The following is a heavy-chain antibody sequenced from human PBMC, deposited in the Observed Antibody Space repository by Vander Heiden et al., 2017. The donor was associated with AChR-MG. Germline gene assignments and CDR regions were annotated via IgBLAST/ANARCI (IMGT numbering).Heavy chain of an antibody. Sequence: QVQLVQSGAEVKKPGASVKVSCKASGYTFTSYDINWVRQATGQGLEWMGWMNPNSGNTGYAQKFQGRVTMTRNTSISTAYMELSSLRSEDTAVYYCARGPFMITFGGVIVSTDAFDIWGQGTMVTVSS. CDR1: GYTFTSYD. CDR3: ARGPFMITFGGVIVSTDAFDI. J-gene: IGHJ3*02. D-gene: IGHD3-16*02. CDR2: MNPNSGNT. V-gene: IGHV1-8*01.